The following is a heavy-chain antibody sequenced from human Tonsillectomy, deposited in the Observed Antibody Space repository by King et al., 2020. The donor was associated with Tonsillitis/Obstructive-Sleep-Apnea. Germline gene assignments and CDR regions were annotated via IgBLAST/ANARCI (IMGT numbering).Heavy chain of an antibody. Sequence: VQLQQWGAGLLKPSETLSLTCAVYGGSFSGSYWSWTRQPPGKGLEWIGEINHSGSTNYNPSLKSRVTISVDTSKNQFSLKVSSVTAADTAVYYCARGEIVVVPAAQVYYYYMDVWGKGTTVTVSS. V-gene: IGHV4-34*01. J-gene: IGHJ6*03. CDR3: ARGEIVVVPAAQVYYYYMDV. D-gene: IGHD2-2*01. CDR2: INHSGST. CDR1: GGSFSGSY.